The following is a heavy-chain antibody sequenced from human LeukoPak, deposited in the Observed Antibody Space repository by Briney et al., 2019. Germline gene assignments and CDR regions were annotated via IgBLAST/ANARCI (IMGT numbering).Heavy chain of an antibody. CDR1: GYTFTTYY. D-gene: IGHD1-26*01. J-gene: IGHJ6*03. Sequence: SGKASCKASGYTFTTYYMLWVRQAPGQRVRWRGWIKRNSGGTNYAKQFQGRVTMTRDTSISTAYMELSRLRSDDTAVYYCAKEGSYTPSEYYYYFMDVWGKGTTVTVSS. V-gene: IGHV1-2*02. CDR3: AKEGSYTPSEYYYYFMDV. CDR2: IKRNSGGT.